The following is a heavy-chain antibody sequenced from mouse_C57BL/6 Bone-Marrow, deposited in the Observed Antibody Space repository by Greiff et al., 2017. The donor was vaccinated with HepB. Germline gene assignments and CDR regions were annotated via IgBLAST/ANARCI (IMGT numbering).Heavy chain of an antibody. J-gene: IGHJ2*01. CDR2: IRSKSNNYAT. CDR1: GFSFNTYA. CDR3: VGQNDY. Sequence: EVKLVESGGGLVQPKGSLKLSCAASGFSFNTYAMNWVRQAPGKGLEWFARIRSKSNNYATYSAGSVKDRFTISRDDSESMLYLQMNNLKTKDTAMYDCVGQNDYWGQGTTLTVSS. V-gene: IGHV10-1*01.